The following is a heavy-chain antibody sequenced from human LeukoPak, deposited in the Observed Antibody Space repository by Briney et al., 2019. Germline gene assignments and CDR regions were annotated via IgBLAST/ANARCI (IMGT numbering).Heavy chain of an antibody. V-gene: IGHV1-69*05. CDR1: GGTFSSYA. J-gene: IGHJ3*02. D-gene: IGHD6-19*01. CDR2: IIPIFGTA. CDR3: ASQKREQWLVRPDAFDI. Sequence: SVKVSCKASGGTFSSYAISWVRQAPGQGLEWMGRIIPIFGTANYAQKFQGRVTITTDESTSTAYMELSSLRSEDTAVYYCASQKREQWLVRPDAFDIWGQGTMVTVSS.